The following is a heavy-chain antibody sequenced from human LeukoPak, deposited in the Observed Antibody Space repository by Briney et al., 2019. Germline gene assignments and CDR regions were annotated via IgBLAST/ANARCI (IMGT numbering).Heavy chain of an antibody. CDR2: IIPIFGTA. CDR3: AKDLSGYSSGWIGWGYYYGMDV. D-gene: IGHD6-19*01. V-gene: IGHV1-69*13. CDR1: GGTFSSYA. J-gene: IGHJ6*02. Sequence: SVKVSCKASGGTFSSYAISWVRQAPGQGLEWMGGIIPIFGTANYAQKFQGRVTITADESTSTAYMELSSLRSEDTAVYYCAKDLSGYSSGWIGWGYYYGMDVWGQGTTVTVSS.